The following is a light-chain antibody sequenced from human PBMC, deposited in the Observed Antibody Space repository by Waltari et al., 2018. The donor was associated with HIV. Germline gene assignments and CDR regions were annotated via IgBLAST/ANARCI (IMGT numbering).Light chain of an antibody. J-gene: IGKJ1*01. Sequence: EIVMTQSPITLSLSPGERATLPCSARENLDTNLAWYQQTLGQAPRLLMYGASTTATGIPARFSGSGSGRDVTLTISSLQSEDFVVYYCHQYNELPRTFGQGTKVEV. V-gene: IGKV3-15*01. CDR2: GAS. CDR1: ENLDTN. CDR3: HQYNELPRT.